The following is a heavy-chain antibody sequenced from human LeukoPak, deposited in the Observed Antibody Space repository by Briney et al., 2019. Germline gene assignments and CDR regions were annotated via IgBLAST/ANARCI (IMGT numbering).Heavy chain of an antibody. J-gene: IGHJ4*02. CDR2: IIPIFGTA. V-gene: IGHV1-69*13. CDR3: ARRTLGYSSGWYEDY. CDR1: GGTFSSYA. Sequence: SVKVSCKASGGTFSSYAISWVRQAPGQGLEWMGGIIPIFGTANYAQKFQGRVTITADESTSTAYMELSSLRSEDTAVYYCARRTLGYSSGWYEDYWGQGTLVTVCS. D-gene: IGHD6-19*01.